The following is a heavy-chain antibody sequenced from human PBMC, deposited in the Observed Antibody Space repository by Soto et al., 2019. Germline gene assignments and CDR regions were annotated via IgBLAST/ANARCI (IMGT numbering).Heavy chain of an antibody. CDR1: GYSFTTYW. D-gene: IGHD4-17*01. CDR3: TRDLDYGGNSDTIDI. J-gene: IGHJ3*02. CDR2: IYPGDSDT. V-gene: IGHV5-51*01. Sequence: GESLKISCKGSGYSFTTYWIGWVRQMPGKGLEWMGIIYPGDSDTRYSPSFLGQVTISVDKSISTAYLQWSSLRASDTAMYYCTRDLDYGGNSDTIDIWGQGTMVTVSS.